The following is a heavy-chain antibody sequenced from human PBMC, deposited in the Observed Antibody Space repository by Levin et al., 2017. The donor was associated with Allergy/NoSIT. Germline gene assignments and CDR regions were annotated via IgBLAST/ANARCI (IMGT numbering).Heavy chain of an antibody. CDR3: ARDKQWLARQALLDY. CDR1: GFRFSDYY. CDR2: ISSSSGYT. J-gene: IGHJ4*02. V-gene: IGHV3-11*05. Sequence: LSLTCAASGFRFSDYYMSWIRQAPGKGLEWVSHISSSSGYTNYADSVKGRFTISRDNAENSLYLQMNSLRAEDTAVYVCARDKQWLARQALLDYWSQETLVTVSS. D-gene: IGHD6-19*01.